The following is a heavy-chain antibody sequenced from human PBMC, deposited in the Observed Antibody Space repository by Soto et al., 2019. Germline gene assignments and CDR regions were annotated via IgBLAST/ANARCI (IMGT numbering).Heavy chain of an antibody. D-gene: IGHD2-21*02. Sequence: ASVKVSCKASGYTFTGYYMHWVRQAPGQGLEWMGWINPNSGGTNYAQKFQGWVTMTRDTSISTAYMELSRLRSDDTAVYYCARGTKHIVVVTASDAFDIWGQGTMVTVS. V-gene: IGHV1-2*04. J-gene: IGHJ3*02. CDR1: GYTFTGYY. CDR2: INPNSGGT. CDR3: ARGTKHIVVVTASDAFDI.